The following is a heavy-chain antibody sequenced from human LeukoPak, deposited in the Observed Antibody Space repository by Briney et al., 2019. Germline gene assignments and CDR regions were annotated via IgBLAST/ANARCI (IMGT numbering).Heavy chain of an antibody. J-gene: IGHJ4*02. CDR2: INPRGGST. CDR1: GYIFTTYY. V-gene: IGHV1-46*01. CDR3: ARVGTTGATADN. D-gene: IGHD4-11*01. Sequence: ASVKVSCKASGYIFTTYYMHWLRQAPGQGPEWMGIINPRGGSTDYAQKFQGRVTMTSDTSTSTVYMELKSLRSEDTAVYFCARVGTTGATADNWGQGTLVTVSS.